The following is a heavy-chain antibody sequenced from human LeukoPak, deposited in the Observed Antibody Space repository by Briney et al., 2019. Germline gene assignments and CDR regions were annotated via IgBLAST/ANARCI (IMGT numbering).Heavy chain of an antibody. J-gene: IGHJ6*02. CDR2: ISSSSSYI. V-gene: IGHV3-21*01. CDR3: ARVQNNYYYYYGMDV. D-gene: IGHD1/OR15-1a*01. CDR1: GFTFSSYS. Sequence: GGSLRLSCAASGFTFSSYSMNWVRQAPGKGLGWVSSISSSSSYIYYADSVKGRFTISRDNAKNSLYLQMNSLRAEDTAVYYCARVQNNYYYYYGMDVWGQGTMVTVSS.